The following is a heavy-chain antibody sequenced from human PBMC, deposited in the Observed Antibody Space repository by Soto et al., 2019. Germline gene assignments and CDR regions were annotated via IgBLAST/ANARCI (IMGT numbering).Heavy chain of an antibody. D-gene: IGHD5-18*01. CDR1: GGTFSNTA. CDR3: ATPAEPLDTAMLKGLAH. Sequence: QVQLVQSGAEVKKPGSSVKVSCKASGGTFSNTAFIWVRQAPGQGLEWMGGIIPIFGAPNYAQKFQGRLMSSADDSASKAYMELNTLTSEVTAVYYCATPAEPLDTAMLKGLAHWGQGTLVTVSS. CDR2: IIPIFGAP. V-gene: IGHV1-69*01. J-gene: IGHJ4*02.